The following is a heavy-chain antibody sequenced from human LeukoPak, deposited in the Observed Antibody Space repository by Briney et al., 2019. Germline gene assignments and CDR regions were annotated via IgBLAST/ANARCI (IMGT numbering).Heavy chain of an antibody. CDR3: ARDSTTYYGDVYYFDY. CDR2: MDPTGSQK. D-gene: IGHD4-17*01. Sequence: PGGSLRLSCADSQFTFNGSWMNWVREARGKGLEWVANMDPTGSQKRYVDSVRGRFTISKDNPGASLYLDMHSLRAEDTALYYCARDSTTYYGDVYYFDYWGQGTLVTVSS. CDR1: QFTFNGSW. J-gene: IGHJ4*02. V-gene: IGHV3-7*01.